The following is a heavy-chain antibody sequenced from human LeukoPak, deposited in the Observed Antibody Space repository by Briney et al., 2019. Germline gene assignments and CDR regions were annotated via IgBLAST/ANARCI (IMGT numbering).Heavy chain of an antibody. CDR3: AKIPYSGSYFDY. D-gene: IGHD1-26*01. Sequence: GGSLRLSCAASGFTFSSYGMHWVRQAPGKGLEWVAVISYDGSNKYYADSVKGRFTISGDNSKNTLYLQMNSLRAEDTAVYYCAKIPYSGSYFDYWGQGTLVTVSS. CDR1: GFTFSSYG. CDR2: ISYDGSNK. J-gene: IGHJ4*02. V-gene: IGHV3-30*18.